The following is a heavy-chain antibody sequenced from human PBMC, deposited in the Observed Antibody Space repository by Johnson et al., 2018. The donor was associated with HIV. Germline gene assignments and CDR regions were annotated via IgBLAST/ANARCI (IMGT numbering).Heavy chain of an antibody. CDR1: GFTFDDYG. CDR3: AKDLINSGIDPQAFDR. V-gene: IGHV3-20*04. CDR2: INWNSGRI. D-gene: IGHD1-26*01. J-gene: IGHJ3*01. Sequence: EKLVESGGGVVQPGRSLRLSCAASGFTFDDYGMSWVRQAPGKGLEWVSGINWNSGRIRYADAVKGRFTISRDNAKNSLYLQMNSLRAEDTALYYCAKDLINSGIDPQAFDRWGQGTMVSVSS.